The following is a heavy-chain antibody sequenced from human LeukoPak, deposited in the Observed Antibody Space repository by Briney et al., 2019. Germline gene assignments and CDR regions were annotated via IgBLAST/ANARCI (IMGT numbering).Heavy chain of an antibody. CDR2: ISYDGSNK. CDR1: GFTFSTFG. V-gene: IGHV3-30*18. Sequence: GGSLRLSCAASGFTFSTFGMHWVRQAPGKGLEWVAVISYDGSNKYYADSVKGRFTISRDNSKNTLYLQMNSLRAEDTAVYYCVKGTYYSDNSGYSHFDYWGQGTLVTVSS. J-gene: IGHJ4*02. D-gene: IGHD3-22*01. CDR3: VKGTYYSDNSGYSHFDY.